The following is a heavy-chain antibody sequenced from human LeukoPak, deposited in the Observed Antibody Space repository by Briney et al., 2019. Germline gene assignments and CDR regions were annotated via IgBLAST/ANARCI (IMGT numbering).Heavy chain of an antibody. Sequence: GGSLRLSCAASGFTFSSYSMNWVRQAPGKGLEWVSYISSSSSTIYYADSVKGRFTISRDNAKNTLYLQMNSLRAEDTAVYYCARTVPGYFFDYWGQGTLVTVSS. V-gene: IGHV3-48*04. D-gene: IGHD3-10*01. CDR3: ARTVPGYFFDY. CDR2: ISSSSSTI. CDR1: GFTFSSYS. J-gene: IGHJ4*02.